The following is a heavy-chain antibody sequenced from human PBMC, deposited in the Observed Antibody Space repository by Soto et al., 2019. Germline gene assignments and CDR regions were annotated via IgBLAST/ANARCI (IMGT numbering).Heavy chain of an antibody. CDR3: AREAGWTNRVFGWFYP. V-gene: IGHV1-69*01. Sequence: QVQLVQSGAEVKKPGSSVKVSCKASGGTFSSYAISWVRQAPGQGLEWMGGIIPIFGTANYAQKFQGRVTITADESTSTAYMELSSLRSEDTDVYYCAREAGWTNRVFGWFYPWGQGTLVTVSS. D-gene: IGHD3-10*02. J-gene: IGHJ5*02. CDR1: GGTFSSYA. CDR2: IIPIFGTA.